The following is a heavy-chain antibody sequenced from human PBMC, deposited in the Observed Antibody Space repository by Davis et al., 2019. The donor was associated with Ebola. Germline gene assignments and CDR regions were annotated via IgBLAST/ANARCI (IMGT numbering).Heavy chain of an antibody. J-gene: IGHJ4*02. Sequence: HTGGSLRLSCAASGFTFSSYRMHWVRQVPGTGLVWVSRINSDGSSTSYADSVKGRFTISRDNAKNTLNLQMNSLRDEDTAVYYCRRGGIYGNSGEDFWGQGTRVTVSS. CDR2: INSDGSST. CDR1: GFTFSSYR. CDR3: RRGGIYGNSGEDF. V-gene: IGHV3-74*01. D-gene: IGHD4-23*01.